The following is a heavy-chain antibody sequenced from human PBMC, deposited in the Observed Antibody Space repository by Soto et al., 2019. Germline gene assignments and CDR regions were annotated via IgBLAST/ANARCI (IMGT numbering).Heavy chain of an antibody. CDR3: VCGGNFFIY. J-gene: IGHJ4*02. Sequence: EVQLVESGGGLVQPGGSLRLSCAASGFTFSTYWMTWVRQPPGKALEWVANMDQDGSETYYVDSVRVRFTASRDNAKNSLYLQMNSLRVEDTAVYYCVCGGNFFIYCGQGTLVTVSP. CDR2: MDQDGSET. D-gene: IGHD3-16*01. CDR1: GFTFSTYW. V-gene: IGHV3-7*01.